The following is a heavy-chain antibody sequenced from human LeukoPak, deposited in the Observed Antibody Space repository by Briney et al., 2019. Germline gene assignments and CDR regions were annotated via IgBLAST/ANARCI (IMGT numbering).Heavy chain of an antibody. CDR2: IKQDGTEK. V-gene: IGHV3-7*01. Sequence: PGESLRLSCAASGFTFTTYWMSWVRQAPGKGLEWVANIKQDGTEKYYVDSVKGRFTISRDNARNSLELQMNSLRVEDTAVYYCAKVAKCYYGSETYYFFEQWGQGTPVTASS. CDR3: AKVAKCYYGSETYYFFEQ. CDR1: GFTFTTYW. J-gene: IGHJ4*02. D-gene: IGHD3-10*01.